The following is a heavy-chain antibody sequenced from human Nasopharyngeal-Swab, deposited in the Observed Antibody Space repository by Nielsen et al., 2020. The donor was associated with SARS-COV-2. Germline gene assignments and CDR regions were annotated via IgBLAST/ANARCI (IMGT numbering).Heavy chain of an antibody. J-gene: IGHJ6*02. Sequence: SETLSLTCTYKGASFTGIFWNWVRQPPGKGLEWIGEVSHSGTATYNPSLTGRVTISLDTAWSQFSLRLSSLSDADTAVYFWARGGQDNALDVWDQGTKVAVSS. V-gene: IGHV4-34*01. CDR3: ARGGQDNALDV. CDR1: GASFTGIF. D-gene: IGHD1-1*01. CDR2: VSHSGTA.